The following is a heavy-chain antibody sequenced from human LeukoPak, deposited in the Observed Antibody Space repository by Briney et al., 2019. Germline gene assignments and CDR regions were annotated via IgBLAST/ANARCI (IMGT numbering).Heavy chain of an antibody. J-gene: IGHJ5*02. Sequence: ASVKVSCKASGGTFSSYAISWVRQAPGQGLEWMGRIIPIFGTANYAQKFQGRVTITTDESTSTAYMELSSLRSEDTAVYYCARTPLTCSGGSCWFDPWGQGTLVTVSS. CDR1: GGTFSSYA. D-gene: IGHD2-15*01. CDR2: IIPIFGTA. V-gene: IGHV1-69*05. CDR3: ARTPLTCSGGSCWFDP.